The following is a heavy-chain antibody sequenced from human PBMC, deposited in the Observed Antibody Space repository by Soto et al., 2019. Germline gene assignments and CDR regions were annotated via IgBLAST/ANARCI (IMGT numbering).Heavy chain of an antibody. J-gene: IGHJ4*02. Sequence: SETLPLTCTVSGGSISSYYWNWTRQPPGKGLEWIGYIYYSGSTNYNPPLQSRVTISVDTSKNQFSLKLSSVTAADTAVYYCARGRLDEGSPGYYFDYWGQGTLVTVSS. CDR1: GGSISSYY. V-gene: IGHV4-59*01. CDR2: IYYSGST. D-gene: IGHD6-19*01. CDR3: ARGRLDEGSPGYYFDY.